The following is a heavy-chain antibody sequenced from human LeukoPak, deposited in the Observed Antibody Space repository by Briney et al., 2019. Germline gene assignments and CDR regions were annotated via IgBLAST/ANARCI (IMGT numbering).Heavy chain of an antibody. D-gene: IGHD3-22*01. CDR3: SKGFGSGPKYYYDSSGYHNYFDY. J-gene: IGHJ4*02. CDR1: GFTSSSYG. Sequence: PGGSLRLSCAASGFTSSSYGMHWVGQAPGKGLEWVAVIWYDGSNKYYADSVKGRFTISRDNSKNTLYLQMNSLRAEDTAVYYCSKGFGSGPKYYYDSSGYHNYFDYWGQGTLVTVSS. V-gene: IGHV3-33*06. CDR2: IWYDGSNK.